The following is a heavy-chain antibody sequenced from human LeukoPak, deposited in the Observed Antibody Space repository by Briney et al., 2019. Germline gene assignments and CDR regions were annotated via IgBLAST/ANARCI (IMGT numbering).Heavy chain of an antibody. Sequence: GGSLRLSCAASGFTFSSYGMHWVRQAPGKGLEWVAVISYDGSNKYYADSVKGRFTISRDNSKNTLYLQMNSLRAEDTAVYYCARVTGDDAFDIWGQGTMVTVSS. CDR1: GFTFSSYG. D-gene: IGHD1-14*01. J-gene: IGHJ3*02. CDR2: ISYDGSNK. V-gene: IGHV3-30*03. CDR3: ARVTGDDAFDI.